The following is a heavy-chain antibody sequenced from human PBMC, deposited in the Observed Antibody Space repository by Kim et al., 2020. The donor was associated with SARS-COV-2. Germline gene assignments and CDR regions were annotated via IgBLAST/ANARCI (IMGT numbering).Heavy chain of an antibody. J-gene: IGHJ5*01. CDR3: ARRCLGLSCPKGVSLDS. V-gene: IGHV1-69*10. D-gene: IGHD2-8*01. CDR2: ITPMLDVA. CDR1: GGIFTNYP. Sequence: SVKVSCKASGGIFTNYPISWLRRAPGQGLEWMGRITPMLDVANYAQRFQGRVTITADKSTSTAYMELGSLTSDDTAVYYCARRCLGLSCPKGVSLDSWGHGTLVTVS.